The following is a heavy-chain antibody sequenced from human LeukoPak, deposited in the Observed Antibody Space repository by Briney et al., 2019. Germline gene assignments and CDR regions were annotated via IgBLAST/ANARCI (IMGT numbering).Heavy chain of an antibody. CDR1: GFTFSSYE. J-gene: IGHJ5*02. Sequence: PGGSLRLSCAASGFTFSSYEMNWVRQAPGKGLEWVSYISSSGSTIYYADSVKGRFTISRDNAKNSLYLQMNSLRAEDTAVYYCARDPFIRGPSGDSPPWGQGTLVTVSS. CDR3: ARDPFIRGPSGDSPP. CDR2: ISSSGSTI. V-gene: IGHV3-48*03. D-gene: IGHD2-21*02.